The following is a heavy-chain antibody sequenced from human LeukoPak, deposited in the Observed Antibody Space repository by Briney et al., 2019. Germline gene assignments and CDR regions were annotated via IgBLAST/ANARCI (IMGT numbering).Heavy chain of an antibody. J-gene: IGHJ4*02. CDR3: AREGLRGVIMRAVDY. Sequence: GGSLRLSCAASGFTFSDYYMSWIRQAPGKGLEWVSYISSSGSTIYYADSVKGRFTISRDNAKNSLYLQMNSLRAEDTAVYYCAREGLRGVIMRAVDYWGQGTLVTVSS. D-gene: IGHD3-10*01. CDR1: GFTFSDYY. V-gene: IGHV3-11*04. CDR2: ISSSGSTI.